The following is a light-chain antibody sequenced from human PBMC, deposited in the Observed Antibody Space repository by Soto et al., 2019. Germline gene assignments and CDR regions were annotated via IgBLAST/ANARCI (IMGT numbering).Light chain of an antibody. Sequence: EIVMTQSPATLSLSPLGISTLSCRASQSISGALAWYQQKPGQAPRLLIYGASTRATSFPARFSGSGSGTDFTLTISSLQSEDFAVYYCQQYNNWPPITFGQGTRLEIK. CDR3: QQYNNWPPIT. J-gene: IGKJ5*01. CDR2: GAS. CDR1: QSISGA. V-gene: IGKV3-15*01.